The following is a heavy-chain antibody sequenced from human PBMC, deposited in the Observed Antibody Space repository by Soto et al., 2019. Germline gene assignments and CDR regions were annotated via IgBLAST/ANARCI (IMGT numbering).Heavy chain of an antibody. CDR1: GYTFTGYY. Sequence: GASVKVSCKASGYTFTGYYMHWVRQAPGQGLEWMGWINPNSGGTNYAQKFQGWVTMTRDTSISTAYMELSRLRSDDTAVYYCARVNSSGQLGYFDYWGQGTLVTVSS. J-gene: IGHJ4*02. CDR3: ARVNSSGQLGYFDY. V-gene: IGHV1-2*04. CDR2: INPNSGGT. D-gene: IGHD3-22*01.